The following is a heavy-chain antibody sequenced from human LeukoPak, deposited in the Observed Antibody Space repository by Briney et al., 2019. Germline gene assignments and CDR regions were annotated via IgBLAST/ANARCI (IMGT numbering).Heavy chain of an antibody. CDR2: ISSSGSTI. J-gene: IGHJ3*02. D-gene: IGHD3-16*02. CDR1: GFTFSSQS. V-gene: IGHV3-48*04. CDR3: ASTYYDYIWGSYRSPDDASDI. Sequence: GGSLRLSCAASGFTFSSQSMNWVRQAPGKGLEWVSYISSSGSTIYYADSVKGRFTISRDNAKNSLYLQMNSLRAEDTAVYYCASTYYDYIWGSYRSPDDASDIWGQGTMVTVSS.